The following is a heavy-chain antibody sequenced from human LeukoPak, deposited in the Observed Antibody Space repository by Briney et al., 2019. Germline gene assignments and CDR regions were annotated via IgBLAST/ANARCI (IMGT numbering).Heavy chain of an antibody. Sequence: GASVKVSCKASGYTFIDYYIHWVRQAPRQGLEWMGRINPKSGGTNHAQKFQGRVTMTRDTSISTAYMELSSLRSDDTAVYFCARETYNGRYYYFDYWGQGTLVTVSS. CDR1: GYTFIDYY. V-gene: IGHV1-2*06. CDR2: INPKSGGT. CDR3: ARETYNGRYYYFDY. J-gene: IGHJ4*02. D-gene: IGHD1-26*01.